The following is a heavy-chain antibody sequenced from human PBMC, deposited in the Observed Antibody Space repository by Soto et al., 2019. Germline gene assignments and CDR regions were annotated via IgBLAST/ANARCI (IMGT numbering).Heavy chain of an antibody. J-gene: IGHJ5*02. D-gene: IGHD1-26*01. CDR3: AREGGSLNCFDP. Sequence: EVQLVESGGGLVQPGGSLRLSCAASGFTFSSYSMNWVRQAPGKGLEWVSYISSSSSTIYYADSVKGQFTISRDNAKNSLYLQMNSRRDEDTAVSYCAREGGSLNCFDPWGQGTLVTVSS. CDR2: ISSSSSTI. CDR1: GFTFSSYS. V-gene: IGHV3-48*02.